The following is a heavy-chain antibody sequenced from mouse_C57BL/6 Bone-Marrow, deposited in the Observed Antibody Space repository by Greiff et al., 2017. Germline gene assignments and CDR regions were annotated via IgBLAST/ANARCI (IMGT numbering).Heavy chain of an antibody. J-gene: IGHJ3*01. CDR2: MRLKSDNYAT. Sequence: EVQLVESGGGLVQPGGSMKLSCVASGFTFSNYWMNWVRQSPEKGLEWVAQMRLKSDNYATHYAESVKGRFTISRYESKSSVYLQMNDLRAEDTVIYYCTEAWFAYWGQGTLVTVSA. CDR1: GFTFSNYW. V-gene: IGHV6-3*01. CDR3: TEAWFAY.